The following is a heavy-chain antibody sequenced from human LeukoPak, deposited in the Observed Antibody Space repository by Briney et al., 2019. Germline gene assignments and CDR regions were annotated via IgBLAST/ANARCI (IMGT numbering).Heavy chain of an antibody. Sequence: GGSLRLSCAASGFTFSSYAIHWVRQAPGKGLEWVAVISYDGSNKNYADSVKGRFTISRDNSKNTLYLQMNSLRAEDTAVYYCAKASLEMATIYDYWGQGTLVTVSS. CDR1: GFTFSSYA. CDR3: AKASLEMATIYDY. J-gene: IGHJ4*02. D-gene: IGHD5-24*01. CDR2: ISYDGSNK. V-gene: IGHV3-30*04.